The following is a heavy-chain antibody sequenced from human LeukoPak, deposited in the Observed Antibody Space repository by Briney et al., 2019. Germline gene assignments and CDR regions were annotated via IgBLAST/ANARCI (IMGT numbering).Heavy chain of an antibody. Sequence: SETLSLTCAVYGGSFSGYYWSWIRQPPGKGLEWIGEINHSGSTSYNPSLKSRVTISVDTSKNQFSLKLSSVTAADTAVYYCARVRPNYYSGYDNAFDIWGQGTMVTVSS. CDR2: INHSGST. CDR3: ARVRPNYYSGYDNAFDI. D-gene: IGHD5-12*01. V-gene: IGHV4-34*01. CDR1: GGSFSGYY. J-gene: IGHJ3*02.